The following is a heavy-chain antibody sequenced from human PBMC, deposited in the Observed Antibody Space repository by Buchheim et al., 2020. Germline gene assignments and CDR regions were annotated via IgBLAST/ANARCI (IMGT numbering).Heavy chain of an antibody. Sequence: EVQLLESGGGLVQPGGSLRLSCAASGFTFSSYAMSWVRQAPGKGLEWVSAISGSGGSTYYADSVKGRFTISRDNSQTKLYLQMNSLRAEDTDVYYCAKELEYYDFWSGYYAFDYWGQGTL. D-gene: IGHD3-3*01. CDR3: AKELEYYDFWSGYYAFDY. V-gene: IGHV3-23*01. CDR2: ISGSGGST. CDR1: GFTFSSYA. J-gene: IGHJ4*02.